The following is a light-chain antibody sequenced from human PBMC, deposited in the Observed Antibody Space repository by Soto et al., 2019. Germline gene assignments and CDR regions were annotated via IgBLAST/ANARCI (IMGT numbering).Light chain of an antibody. CDR3: SSYTSSNTWV. CDR2: EVT. V-gene: IGLV2-14*01. Sequence: QSVLTQPASVSGSPGQSITISCTGTSSDVGGYNHVSWYQQHPGKAPQLVIYEVTNRPSGVSNRFSGSKSGNTASLSISGIQAEDEADYYCSSYTSSNTWVFGGGTKVTVL. CDR1: SSDVGGYNH. J-gene: IGLJ3*02.